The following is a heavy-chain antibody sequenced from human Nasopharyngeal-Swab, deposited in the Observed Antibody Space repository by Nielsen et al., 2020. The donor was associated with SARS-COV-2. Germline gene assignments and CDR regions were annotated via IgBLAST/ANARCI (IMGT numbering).Heavy chain of an antibody. CDR1: GGSISSYY. J-gene: IGHJ6*03. Sequence: SETLSLTCTVSGGSISSYYWSRIRQPPGKGLEWIGYIYYSGSTNYNPSLKSRVTISVDTSKNQFSLKLSSVTAADTAVYYCARSTGDYYYYYMDVWGKGTTVTVSS. CDR2: IYYSGST. D-gene: IGHD1-26*01. CDR3: ARSTGDYYYYYMDV. V-gene: IGHV4-59*01.